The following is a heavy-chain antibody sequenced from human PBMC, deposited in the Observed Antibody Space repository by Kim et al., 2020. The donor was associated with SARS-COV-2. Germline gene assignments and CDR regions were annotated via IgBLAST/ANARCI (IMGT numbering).Heavy chain of an antibody. D-gene: IGHD5-18*01. CDR3: ARARGGGYSYGYDY. J-gene: IGHJ4*02. Sequence: ADSVRVRFTISRDNSKNTLYLQMNSLRAEDTTVYYCARARGGGYSYGYDYWGQGTLVTVSS. V-gene: IGHV3-30*01.